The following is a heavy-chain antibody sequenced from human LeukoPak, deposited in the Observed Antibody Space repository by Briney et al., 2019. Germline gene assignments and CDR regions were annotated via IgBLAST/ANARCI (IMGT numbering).Heavy chain of an antibody. Sequence: GGSLRLSCAASGFTFSSYGMHWVRQAPGKGLEWVTFIRYDGNNKYYADSVKGRFTISRDNSKNTLYLQMNSLRAEDTAVYYCAKDDGLTIAAQQPNYMDVWGKGTTVTVSS. J-gene: IGHJ6*03. CDR1: GFTFSSYG. D-gene: IGHD6-6*01. CDR2: IRYDGNNK. CDR3: AKDDGLTIAAQQPNYMDV. V-gene: IGHV3-30*02.